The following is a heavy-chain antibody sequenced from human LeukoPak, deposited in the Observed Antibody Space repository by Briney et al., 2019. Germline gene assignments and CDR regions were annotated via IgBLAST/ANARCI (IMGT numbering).Heavy chain of an antibody. CDR2: INPNSGGT. CDR3: ARGSAYSGSYYYYYYMDV. Sequence: ASVKVSCKASGYTFTDYYMHWVRQAPGQGLEWMGWINPNSGGTNYAQKFQGRVTMTRDTSISTAYMELSRLRSDDTAVYYCARGSAYSGSYYYYYYMDVWGKGTTVTVSS. V-gene: IGHV1-2*02. D-gene: IGHD1-26*01. J-gene: IGHJ6*03. CDR1: GYTFTDYY.